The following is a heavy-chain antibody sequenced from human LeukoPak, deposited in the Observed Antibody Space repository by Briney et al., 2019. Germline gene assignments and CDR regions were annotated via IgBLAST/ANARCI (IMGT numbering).Heavy chain of an antibody. V-gene: IGHV3-74*01. CDR2: VDPDGSST. CDR1: GFTFSSYW. D-gene: IGHD3-22*01. Sequence: GGSLRLSCAASGFTFSSYWMHWVRQAPGKGLVWVSRVDPDGSSTAYADSVKGRFTISRDNAKNTLYLQMNSLRAEDTAVYYCASSTGAVVSWGQGTLVTVSS. CDR3: ASSTGAVVS. J-gene: IGHJ4*02.